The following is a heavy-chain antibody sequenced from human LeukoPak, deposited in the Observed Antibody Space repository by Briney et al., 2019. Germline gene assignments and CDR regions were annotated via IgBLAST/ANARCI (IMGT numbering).Heavy chain of an antibody. Sequence: PSETLSLTCTVSGGSISSGSYYWSWIRQPAGKGLEWIGRIYTSGSTNYNPSLKSRVTISVDTSKNQFSLKLSSVTAADTAVYYCARSGGRLMWELPGLFDYWGQGTLVTVSS. J-gene: IGHJ4*02. V-gene: IGHV4-61*02. CDR3: ARSGGRLMWELPGLFDY. CDR2: IYTSGST. D-gene: IGHD1-26*01. CDR1: GGSISSGSYY.